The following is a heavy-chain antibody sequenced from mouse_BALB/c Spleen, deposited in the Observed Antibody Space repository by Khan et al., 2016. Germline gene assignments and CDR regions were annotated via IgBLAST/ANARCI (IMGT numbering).Heavy chain of an antibody. Sequence: EVQLQESGPGLVKPSQSLSLTCSVTGYSITSGYYWNWIRQFLGNKLEWMGYISYDGSNNYNPSLKNRISITRDTSKNQFFLKLNSVTTEDTATYNCARDPFYYYGSSYWYFDVRGAGTTVTVSS. J-gene: IGHJ1*01. CDR2: ISYDGSN. V-gene: IGHV3-6*02. CDR3: ARDPFYYYGSSYWYFDV. CDR1: GYSITSGYY. D-gene: IGHD1-1*01.